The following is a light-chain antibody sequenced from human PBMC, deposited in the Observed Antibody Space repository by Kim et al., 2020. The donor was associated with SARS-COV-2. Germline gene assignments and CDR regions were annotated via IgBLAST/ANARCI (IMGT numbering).Light chain of an antibody. J-gene: IGLJ2*01. Sequence: NFMLTQSRSVSESPGKTVTISCTRSSGSIASNFVQWYQQRPGSAPTNVIYEDIQRPPGVPDRFSGSIGSSSNSASLAISGLRTEDEATYYCQSYDRTTVIFGGGTQLTVL. CDR1: SGSIASNF. V-gene: IGLV6-57*03. CDR3: QSYDRTTVI. CDR2: EDI.